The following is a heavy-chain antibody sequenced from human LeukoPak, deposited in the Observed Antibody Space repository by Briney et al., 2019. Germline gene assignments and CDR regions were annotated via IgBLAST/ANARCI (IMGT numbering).Heavy chain of an antibody. Sequence: GESLKISCKGSGYSFTSYWIGWVRQMPGKGLEWMGIIYPGDSDTRYSPSFQGQVTISADKSIRAAYLQWSSLKASDTAMYYCARYYYDSSGYTDAFDIWGQGTMVTVSS. CDR1: GYSFTSYW. D-gene: IGHD3-22*01. V-gene: IGHV5-51*01. CDR3: ARYYYDSSGYTDAFDI. J-gene: IGHJ3*02. CDR2: IYPGDSDT.